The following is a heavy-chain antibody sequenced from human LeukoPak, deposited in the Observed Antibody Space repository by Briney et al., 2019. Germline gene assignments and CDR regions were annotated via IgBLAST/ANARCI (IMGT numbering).Heavy chain of an antibody. CDR1: GYTFTSYA. J-gene: IGHJ4*02. Sequence: ASVKVSCKASGYTFTSYAMHWVRQAPGQRLEWMGWINAGNGNTKYSQKFQGRVTITRDTSASTAYMELGSLRSEDTAVYYCARPGRYSYGLDYWGQGTLVTVSS. V-gene: IGHV1-3*01. CDR2: INAGNGNT. CDR3: ARPGRYSYGLDY. D-gene: IGHD5-18*01.